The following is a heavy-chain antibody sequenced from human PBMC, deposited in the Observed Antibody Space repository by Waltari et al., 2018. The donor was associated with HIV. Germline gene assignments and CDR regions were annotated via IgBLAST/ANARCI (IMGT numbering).Heavy chain of an antibody. CDR1: GASVTSGSYY. Sequence: QVQLVESGSGMLKPRETLTLTCSVSGASVTSGSYYWSWIRQSPGKELQWIGYIYKTGTTDYNPSLKSRVTISLDTSKNQFSLSLDSVTAAETGVYYCARVARSSGYFLDSWGQGTLVTVST. CDR3: ARVARSSGYFLDS. J-gene: IGHJ4*02. V-gene: IGHV4-61*01. CDR2: IYKTGTT. D-gene: IGHD6-25*01.